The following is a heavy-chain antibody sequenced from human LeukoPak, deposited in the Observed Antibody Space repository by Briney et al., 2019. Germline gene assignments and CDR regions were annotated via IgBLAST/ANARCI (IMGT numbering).Heavy chain of an antibody. CDR3: AKGGHSSGWYVGY. V-gene: IGHV3-66*02. CDR2: IYSGGST. D-gene: IGHD6-19*01. J-gene: IGHJ4*02. CDR1: GGSISSGDYY. Sequence: HPSETLSLTCTVSGGSISSGDYYWSWIRQAPGKGLEWVSVIYSGGSTYYADSVKGRFTISRDNSKNTLYLQMNSLRAEDTAVYYCAKGGHSSGWYVGYWGQGTLVTVSS.